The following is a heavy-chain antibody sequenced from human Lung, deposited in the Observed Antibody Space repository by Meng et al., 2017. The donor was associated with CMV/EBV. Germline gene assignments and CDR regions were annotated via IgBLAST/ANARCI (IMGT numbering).Heavy chain of an antibody. Sequence: SXRLXXVGSGYSFGNYAMHWVRQAPGKGLEWVAVISYDGDKKFYTDSVKGRFTISRDNSKNTLILQMNSLRTEDTAVYYCARVYYDSTNYYFSFGYWGQGTLVXVSS. J-gene: IGHJ4*02. V-gene: IGHV3-30*04. CDR1: GYSFGNYA. CDR3: ARVYYDSTNYYFSFGY. CDR2: ISYDGDKK. D-gene: IGHD3-22*01.